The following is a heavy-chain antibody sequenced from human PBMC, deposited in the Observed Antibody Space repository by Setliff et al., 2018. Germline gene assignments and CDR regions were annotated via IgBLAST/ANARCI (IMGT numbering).Heavy chain of an antibody. Sequence: SETLSLTCSVSGDSINPYYWTWIRQPPGKRLEYIGYLYTSGSTNYNPSLKSRVTMSVDTSKNQLSLKLTFVTAADTAIYYCARLIGYSYGYYYHYVDVWGKGTTVTVSS. D-gene: IGHD5-18*01. CDR1: GDSINPYY. V-gene: IGHV4-4*08. CDR2: LYTSGST. J-gene: IGHJ6*03. CDR3: ARLIGYSYGYYYHYVDV.